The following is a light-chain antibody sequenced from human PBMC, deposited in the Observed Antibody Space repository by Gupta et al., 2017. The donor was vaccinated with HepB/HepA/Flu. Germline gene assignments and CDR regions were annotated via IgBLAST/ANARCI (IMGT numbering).Light chain of an antibody. CDR3: HQDWSSPYT. V-gene: IGKV3-20*01. J-gene: IGKJ2*01. Sequence: EVVLTQSPGSLSLSPGERTTLSCRASESVGSDFLAWFQQKPGQAPRLLIYGASGRATGIPDRFVGSGSGTDFTLTISRLEPEDFAVYYCHQDWSSPYTFGRGTKLEIK. CDR2: GAS. CDR1: ESVGSDF.